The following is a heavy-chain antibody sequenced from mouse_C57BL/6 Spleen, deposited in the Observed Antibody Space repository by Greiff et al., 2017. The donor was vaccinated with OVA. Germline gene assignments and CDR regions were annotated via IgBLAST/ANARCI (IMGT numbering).Heavy chain of an antibody. J-gene: IGHJ2*01. CDR2: ISGGGGNT. V-gene: IGHV5-9*01. Sequence: DVQLVESGGGLVKPGGSLKLSCAASGFTFSSYTMSWVRQTPEKRLELVATISGGGGNTYYPDSVKGRFTISRDNAKNTLYLQMSSLRSEDTALYYCARLLRYYFDYWGQGTTLTVSS. CDR3: ARLLRYYFDY. CDR1: GFTFSSYT. D-gene: IGHD1-1*01.